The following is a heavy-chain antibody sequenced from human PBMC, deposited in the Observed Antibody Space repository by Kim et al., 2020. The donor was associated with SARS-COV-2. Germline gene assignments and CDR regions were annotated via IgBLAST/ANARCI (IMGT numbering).Heavy chain of an antibody. Sequence: GGSLRLSCAASGFTFSSYSMNWVRQAPGKGLEWVSYISSSSSTIYYADSVKGRFTISRDNAKNSLYLQMNSLRDEDTAVYYCARDLVDGVPAAISLLEGAGYFDYWGQGTLVTVSS. CDR2: ISSSSSTI. V-gene: IGHV3-48*02. CDR3: ARDLVDGVPAAISLLEGAGYFDY. CDR1: GFTFSSYS. D-gene: IGHD2-2*01. J-gene: IGHJ4*02.